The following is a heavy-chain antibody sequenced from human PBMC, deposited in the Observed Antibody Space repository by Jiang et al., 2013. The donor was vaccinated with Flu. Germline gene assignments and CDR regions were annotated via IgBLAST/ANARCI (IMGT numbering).Heavy chain of an antibody. D-gene: IGHD3-10*01. CDR1: GGSISSSSYY. J-gene: IGHJ3*02. V-gene: IGHV4-39*07. CDR3: AKAPAYYYGSGSYSPDAFDI. CDR2: IYYSGST. Sequence: LVKPSETLSLTCTVSGGSISSSSYYWGWIRQPPGKGLEWIGSIYYSGSTYYNPSLKSRVTISVDTSKNQFSLKLSSVTAADTAVYYCAKAPAYYYGSGSYSPDAFDIWGQGTMVTVSS.